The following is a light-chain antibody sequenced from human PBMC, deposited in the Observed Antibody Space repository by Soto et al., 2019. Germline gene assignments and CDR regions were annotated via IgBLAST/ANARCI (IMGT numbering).Light chain of an antibody. Sequence: DIQMTQSPSSLSASVGDRVTITCRASRSISNWVAWYQQKPGKAPKLLISDASDLERGVPSKFSGTGSGTEFTLTISSLQPDDVATYYCQQYDSYSWTFGQGTKVDI. CDR2: DAS. J-gene: IGKJ1*01. CDR1: RSISNW. V-gene: IGKV1-5*01. CDR3: QQYDSYSWT.